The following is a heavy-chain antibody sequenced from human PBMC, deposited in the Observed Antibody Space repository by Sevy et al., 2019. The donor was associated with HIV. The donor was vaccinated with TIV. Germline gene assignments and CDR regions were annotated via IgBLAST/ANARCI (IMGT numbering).Heavy chain of an antibody. CDR2: IYYSGTT. Sequence: SETLSLTCTVSGGSISSGGYYWTWIRQHPGKGLEWIGYIYYSGTTYYNPSLNSRVTISVDTSKNQFSLKLSSVTAADTAVYYCARWHDFWSGYYTGYYYGMDVWGQGTTVTVSS. V-gene: IGHV4-31*03. CDR3: ARWHDFWSGYYTGYYYGMDV. CDR1: GGSISSGGYY. D-gene: IGHD3-3*01. J-gene: IGHJ6*02.